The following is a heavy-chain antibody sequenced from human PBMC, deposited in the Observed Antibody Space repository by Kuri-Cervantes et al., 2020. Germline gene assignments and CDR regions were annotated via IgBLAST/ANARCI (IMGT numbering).Heavy chain of an antibody. J-gene: IGHJ4*02. D-gene: IGHD6-13*01. CDR2: ISAYNGNT. CDR1: GGTFSSYA. Sequence: ASVKVSCKASGGTFSSYAISWVRQAPGQGLEWMGWISAYNGNTNYAQKFQGRVTMTRDTSTSTVYMELSSLRSEDTAVYYCARISSSWYANYWGQGTLVTVSS. V-gene: IGHV1-18*01. CDR3: ARISSSWYANY.